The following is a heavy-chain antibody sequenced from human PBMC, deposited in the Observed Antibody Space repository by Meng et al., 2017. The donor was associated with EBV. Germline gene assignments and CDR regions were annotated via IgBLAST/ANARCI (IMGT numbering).Heavy chain of an antibody. CDR3: AHSRVGATEFDY. CDR1: GSARSTSGVG. D-gene: IGHD1-26*01. J-gene: IGHJ4*02. V-gene: IGHV2-5*02. Sequence: QITLKESGPTLVKPTQTLMLTCTFSGSARSTSGVGVGWIRQPPGKALEWLALIYWDDDKRYSPSLKSRLTNTKDTSKNQVVLTMTNMDPVDTATYYCAHSRVGATEFDYWGQGTLVTVSS. CDR2: IYWDDDK.